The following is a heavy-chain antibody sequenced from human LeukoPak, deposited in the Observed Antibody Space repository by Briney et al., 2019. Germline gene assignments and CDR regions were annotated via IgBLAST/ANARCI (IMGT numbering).Heavy chain of an antibody. Sequence: ASVKVSCKASGYTFTGYYMHWVRQAPGQGLEWMGWINPNSGGTNYAQKFQGRVTMTRDTSISTAYMELSSLRSEDTAVYYCATTSLTVTTTDAFDIWGQGTMVTVSS. V-gene: IGHV1-2*02. CDR2: INPNSGGT. CDR1: GYTFTGYY. J-gene: IGHJ3*02. CDR3: ATTSLTVTTTDAFDI. D-gene: IGHD4-17*01.